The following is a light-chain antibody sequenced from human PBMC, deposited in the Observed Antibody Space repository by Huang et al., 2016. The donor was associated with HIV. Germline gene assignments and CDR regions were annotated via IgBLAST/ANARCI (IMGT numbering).Light chain of an antibody. CDR2: GAS. CDR3: QQYGSSPPT. J-gene: IGKJ1*01. CDR1: QSVSSSY. V-gene: IGKV3-20*01. Sequence: EIVLTQSPGTLSLSPGEIATLSCRASQSVSSSYLAWYQQKPGQAPSLLIYGASSRATGIPDRFSGSGSGTDFTLTISRLEPEDFAVYFCQQYGSSPPTFGQGTKVEIK.